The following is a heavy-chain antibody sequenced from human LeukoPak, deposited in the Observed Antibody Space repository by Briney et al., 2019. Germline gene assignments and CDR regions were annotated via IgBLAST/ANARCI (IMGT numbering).Heavy chain of an antibody. V-gene: IGHV1-69*04. Sequence: AAPLNLSCNASGGTFSSYAISWVRQPPGQGLEWMGRIIPSVGIANYPQKSHASVTITADKPTSTAYKAPSSLSSEDTAVYYCASDRYYYDSSGYHTAFDIWGQGTMVPVSS. CDR1: GGTFSSYA. J-gene: IGHJ3*02. CDR3: ASDRYYYDSSGYHTAFDI. CDR2: IIPSVGIA. D-gene: IGHD3-22*01.